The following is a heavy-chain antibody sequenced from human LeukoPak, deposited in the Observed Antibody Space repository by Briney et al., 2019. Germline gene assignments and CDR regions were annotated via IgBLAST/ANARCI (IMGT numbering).Heavy chain of an antibody. CDR2: ISSNEGST. CDR1: VFTLSSYA. V-gene: IGHV3-64D*06. D-gene: IGHD1-1*01. J-gene: IGHJ3*02. CDR3: VKAPATRRWNDAFDI. Sequence: GGSLTLSCSLSVFTLSSYAMQWVRHAPEKGLEYVSAISSNEGSTYYADSVKGRFTISRGNSKNTLYLQMSSLRAEDTAVYYCVKAPATRRWNDAFDIWGQGTMVTVSS.